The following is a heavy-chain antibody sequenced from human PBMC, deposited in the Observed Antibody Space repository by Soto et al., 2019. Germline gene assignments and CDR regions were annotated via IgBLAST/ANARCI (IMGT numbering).Heavy chain of an antibody. J-gene: IGHJ3*02. Sequence: PGGSLRLSCAASGFSFSSYAMGWVRQAPGKGLEWVSAISGSGGSTYYADSVKGRFTISRDNSKNTLYLQMNSLRAEDTAVYYCAKVFPDDQDAFDIWGQGTMVTVSS. D-gene: IGHD2-2*01. CDR2: ISGSGGST. CDR1: GFSFSSYA. CDR3: AKVFPDDQDAFDI. V-gene: IGHV3-23*01.